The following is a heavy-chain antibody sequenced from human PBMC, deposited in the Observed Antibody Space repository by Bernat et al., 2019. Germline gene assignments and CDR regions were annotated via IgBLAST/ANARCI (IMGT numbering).Heavy chain of an antibody. CDR1: GGSISSSSYY. J-gene: IGHJ4*02. D-gene: IGHD6-13*01. CDR2: IYYSGST. CDR3: ARPGSIAAADYFDY. V-gene: IGHV4-39*01. Sequence: QLQLQESGPGLVKPSETLSLTCTVSGGSISSSSYYWGWIRQPPGKGLEWIGSIYYSGSTYYNPSLKSRVTISVDTSKNQFSLTLSSVTAAATAVYYCARPGSIAAADYFDYWGQGTLVTVSS.